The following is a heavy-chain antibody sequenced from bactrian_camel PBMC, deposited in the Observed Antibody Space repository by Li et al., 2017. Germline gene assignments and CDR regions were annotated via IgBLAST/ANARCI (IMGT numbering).Heavy chain of an antibody. CDR3: VKGSGHGDNWSEGFGY. CDR2: IATGSGNT. V-gene: IGHV3S1*01. J-gene: IGHJ6*01. Sequence: HVQLVESGGGSAQAGGSLSLSCEASGLRYSSHCYAWFRQAPGKEREGVARIATGSGNTYYADSVKGRFTISQVNAKNTVYLHMYSLKPEDTAVYYCVKGSGHGDNWSEGFGYWGQGTQVTVS. D-gene: IGHD7*01. CDR1: GLRYSSHC.